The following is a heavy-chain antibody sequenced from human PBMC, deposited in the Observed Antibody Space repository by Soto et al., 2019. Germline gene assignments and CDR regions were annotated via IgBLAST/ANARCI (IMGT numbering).Heavy chain of an antibody. Sequence: ASAQVSCKASGYTFTGYYMHWGRQAPGEGVEGRGWINPNSGGTNYAQKFQGWVTMTRDTSISTAYMELSSLSAEDTAVYYCGRLVIAVAGSSYFQHWGQGTLVTVSS. D-gene: IGHD6-19*01. CDR3: GRLVIAVAGSSYFQH. V-gene: IGHV1-2*04. J-gene: IGHJ1*01. CDR2: INPNSGGT. CDR1: GYTFTGYY.